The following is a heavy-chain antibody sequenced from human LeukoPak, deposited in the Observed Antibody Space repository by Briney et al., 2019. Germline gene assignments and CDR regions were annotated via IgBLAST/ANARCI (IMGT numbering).Heavy chain of an antibody. Sequence: SETLSLTCAVSGGSISSSNWWTWVRQPPGKGLEWIGEIYHSGSTNYNPSLKSRVTISVDTSKNQFSLKLSSVTAADTAVYYCAREHYYDSSGYYSDTYNWFDPWGQGTLVTVSS. D-gene: IGHD3-22*01. V-gene: IGHV4-4*02. CDR1: GGSISSSNW. CDR3: AREHYYDSSGYYSDTYNWFDP. J-gene: IGHJ5*02. CDR2: IYHSGST.